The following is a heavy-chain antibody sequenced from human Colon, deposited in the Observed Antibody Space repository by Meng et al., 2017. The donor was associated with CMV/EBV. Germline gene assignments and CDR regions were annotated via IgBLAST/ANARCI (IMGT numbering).Heavy chain of an antibody. Sequence: GESLKISCAASGFDFSAFGMNWLRQAPGKGLEWVASITRSGTYRDYADPVKGRFTISRDNSKNSVTLQMNILRVEDTATYFCARDSHSEADNVAVMVYVRPYNYFDPWGQGTLVTVSS. D-gene: IGHD2-8*01. CDR1: GFDFSAFG. CDR3: ARDSHSEADNVAVMVYVRPYNYFDP. V-gene: IGHV3-21*01. CDR2: ITRSGTYR. J-gene: IGHJ5*02.